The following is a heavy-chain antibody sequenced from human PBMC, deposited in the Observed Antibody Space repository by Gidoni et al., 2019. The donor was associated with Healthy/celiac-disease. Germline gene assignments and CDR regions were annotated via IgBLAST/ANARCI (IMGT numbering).Heavy chain of an antibody. CDR3: ATYSGYDYVNPFDY. V-gene: IGHV4-30-4*01. D-gene: IGHD5-12*01. CDR1: GGSITSGDYS. CDR2: IYYSGST. J-gene: IGHJ4*02. Sequence: QVQLQESGPGLVKPSQTLSLPCTLSGGSITSGDYSWSWIRQPPGKGLAWIGYIYYSGSTYYNPSLKSRVTISVDTSKNQFSLKLSSVTAADTAVYYCATYSGYDYVNPFDYWGQGTLVTVSS.